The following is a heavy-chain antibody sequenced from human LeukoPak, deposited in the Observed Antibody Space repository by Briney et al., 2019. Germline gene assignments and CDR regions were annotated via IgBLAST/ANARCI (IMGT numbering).Heavy chain of an antibody. D-gene: IGHD6-13*01. Sequence: GGSLRLSCAASGFTFSSYSMNWVRQAPGKGLEWVSSISSSSSYIYYADSVKGRFTISRDNAKNSLYLQMNSLRAEDTAVYYCARDQYSSSWYSYDAIDIWGQGTMVTVSS. J-gene: IGHJ3*02. CDR3: ARDQYSSSWYSYDAIDI. V-gene: IGHV3-21*01. CDR1: GFTFSSYS. CDR2: ISSSSSYI.